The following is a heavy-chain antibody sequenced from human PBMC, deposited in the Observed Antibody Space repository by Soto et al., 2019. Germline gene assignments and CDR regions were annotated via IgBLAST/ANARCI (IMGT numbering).Heavy chain of an antibody. V-gene: IGHV3-53*01. CDR2: IYGDGTT. J-gene: IGHJ4*02. D-gene: IGHD1-1*01. CDR3: ASCLLDWYRGLDY. Sequence: GGSLRLSCAASGVAVSSKYMTWVRQAPGKGLEWVSVIYGDGTTYSADSVKGRFTISRDNSKNTLYLQMNSLRAEDTAVYYCASCLLDWYRGLDYWGQGTLITVSS. CDR1: GVAVSSKY.